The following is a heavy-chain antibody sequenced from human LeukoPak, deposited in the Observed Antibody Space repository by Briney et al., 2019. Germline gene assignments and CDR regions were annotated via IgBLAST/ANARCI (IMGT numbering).Heavy chain of an antibody. J-gene: IGHJ3*01. CDR1: GGCFCGYY. D-gene: IGHD1-14*01. CDR3: ARTGRGFQGFFLPHHPFDF. Sequence: SETLSLTCAVYGGCFCGYYWGWIRQPPGKGLEWIETVSSSGSTYYNASLKSRVNLSVDTSRNLFSLKLTSLTAADTAVYFCARTGRGFQGFFLPHHPFDFWGQGKIVTVSS. CDR2: VSSSGST. V-gene: IGHV4-34*01.